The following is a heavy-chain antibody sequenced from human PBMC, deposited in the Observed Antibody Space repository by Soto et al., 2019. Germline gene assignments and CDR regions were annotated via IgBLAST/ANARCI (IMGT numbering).Heavy chain of an antibody. V-gene: IGHV1-3*01. CDR2: INAGNGNT. Sequence: ASVKVSCKASGYTFTSYAMHWVRQAPGQRLEWMGWINAGNGNTKYSQKLQGRVTMTTDTSTSTAYMELRSLRSDDTAVYYCARDRASSGWREYFQHWGQGTLVTVSS. CDR3: ARDRASSGWREYFQH. CDR1: GYTFTSYA. D-gene: IGHD6-19*01. J-gene: IGHJ1*01.